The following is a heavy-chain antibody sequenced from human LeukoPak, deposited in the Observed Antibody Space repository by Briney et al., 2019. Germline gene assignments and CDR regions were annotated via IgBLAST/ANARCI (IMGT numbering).Heavy chain of an antibody. CDR1: GGSFSGYY. V-gene: IGHV4-34*01. CDR3: ARGGPGLYDSSGYSDY. J-gene: IGHJ4*02. CDR2: INHSGST. Sequence: ASETLSLTCAVYGGSFSGYYWSWIRQPPGKGLEWIGEINHSGSTNYNPSLKSRVTISVDTSKNQFSLKLSSVTAADTAVYYCARGGPGLYDSSGYSDYWGQGTLVTVSS. D-gene: IGHD3-22*01.